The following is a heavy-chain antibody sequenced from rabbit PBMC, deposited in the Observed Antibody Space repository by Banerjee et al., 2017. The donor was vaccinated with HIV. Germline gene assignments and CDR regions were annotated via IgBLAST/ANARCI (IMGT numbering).Heavy chain of an antibody. J-gene: IGHJ4*01. D-gene: IGHD4-1*01. V-gene: IGHV1S45*01. CDR1: GFTFSSNDW. CDR3: ARDLAGVIGWNFGL. Sequence: EESGGGLVKPEGSLTLTCTASGFTFSSNDWMCWVRQAPGKGLEWIACIDAGSNGNTYYASWAKGRFTVSKTSSTTVTLQMTSLTAADTATYFCARDLAGVIGWNFGLWGQGTLVTVS. CDR2: IDAGSNGNT.